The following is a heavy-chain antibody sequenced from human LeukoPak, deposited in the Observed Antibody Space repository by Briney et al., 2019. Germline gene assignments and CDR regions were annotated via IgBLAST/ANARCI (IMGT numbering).Heavy chain of an antibody. Sequence: ASVKVSCKASGYTFTTYGISWVRQAPGQGLEWMGWISAYNGNTNYAQKLQGRVTMTTDTSTSTAYMELRSLRSEDTAVYYCARREQTTVTNNWFDPWGQGTLVTVSS. CDR2: ISAYNGNT. V-gene: IGHV1-18*01. CDR1: GYTFTTYG. J-gene: IGHJ5*02. D-gene: IGHD4-17*01. CDR3: ARREQTTVTNNWFDP.